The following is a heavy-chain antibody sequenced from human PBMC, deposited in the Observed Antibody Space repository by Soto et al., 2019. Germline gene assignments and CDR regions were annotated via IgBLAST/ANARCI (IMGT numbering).Heavy chain of an antibody. J-gene: IGHJ4*02. V-gene: IGHV4-31*03. Sequence: SETLSLTCTVSGGSISSGGYYWSWIRQHPGKGLEWIGYIYYSGSTYYNPSLKSRVTISVDTSKNQFSLKLSSVTAADTAVYYCARAPGFTVTNAGSVDYWGQGTLVTVSS. CDR2: IYYSGST. CDR3: ARAPGFTVTNAGSVDY. CDR1: GGSISSGGYY. D-gene: IGHD4-17*01.